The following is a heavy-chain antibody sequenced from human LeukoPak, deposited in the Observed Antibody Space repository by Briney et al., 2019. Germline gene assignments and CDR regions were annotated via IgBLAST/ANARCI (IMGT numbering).Heavy chain of an antibody. J-gene: IGHJ5*02. Sequence: SETLSLTSTVSGGSISSYYWRWIPQPAGKGLVWIVRIYTSGSTNYNPSLRRRATMSVDSFKNHFSLKLSSVSAAETALYYCGRVSMVRGVIEDWWFDPWGEGTLVSVS. D-gene: IGHD3-10*01. CDR1: GGSISSYY. V-gene: IGHV4-4*07. CDR3: GRVSMVRGVIEDWWFDP. CDR2: IYTSGST.